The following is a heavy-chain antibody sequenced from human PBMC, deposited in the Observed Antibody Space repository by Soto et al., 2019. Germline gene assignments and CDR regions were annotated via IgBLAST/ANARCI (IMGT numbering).Heavy chain of an antibody. D-gene: IGHD5-18*01. Sequence: ESGGGVVQPGRSLRLSCAASGFTFSSNGMHWVRQAPGKGLEWVAVISYDGSNKYYADSVKGRFTISRDNSKNTLYLQMNSLRAEDTAVYYCAKSSGGYIYGYNFYYGLDVWGQGTTVTVSS. V-gene: IGHV3-30*18. CDR1: GFTFSSNG. J-gene: IGHJ6*02. CDR3: AKSSGGYIYGYNFYYGLDV. CDR2: ISYDGSNK.